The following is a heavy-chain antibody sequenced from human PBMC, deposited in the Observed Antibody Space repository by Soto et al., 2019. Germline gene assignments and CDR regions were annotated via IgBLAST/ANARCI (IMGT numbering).Heavy chain of an antibody. CDR2: IYYSGST. Sequence: QVQLQESGPGLVKPSQTLSLTCTVSGGSISSGDYYWSWIRQPPGKGLEWIGYIYYSGSTYYNPSLKSRVTISVDTSKNQFSLKLSSVPAADTAVYYCARVDNWSDLPYYYYGMDVWGQGTTVTVSS. D-gene: IGHD1-1*01. CDR3: ARVDNWSDLPYYYYGMDV. V-gene: IGHV4-30-4*01. CDR1: GGSISSGDYY. J-gene: IGHJ6*02.